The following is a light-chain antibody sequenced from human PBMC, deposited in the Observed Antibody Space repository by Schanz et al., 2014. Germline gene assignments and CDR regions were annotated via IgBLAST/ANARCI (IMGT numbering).Light chain of an antibody. CDR2: DAS. J-gene: IGKJ1*01. CDR1: QSVGRN. Sequence: DIVLTQSPGTLSLAPGDRATLSCRASQSVGRNLAWYQQKPGQAPRLLIYDASDRATGIPDRFSGSGSGTDFTLTISSVEPEDFAVYYCQQYGSSPGTFGQGTKVEIK. CDR3: QQYGSSPGT. V-gene: IGKV3-20*01.